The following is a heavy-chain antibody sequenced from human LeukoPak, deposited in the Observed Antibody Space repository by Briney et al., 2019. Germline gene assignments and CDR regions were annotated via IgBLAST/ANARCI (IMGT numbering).Heavy chain of an antibody. J-gene: IGHJ3*02. CDR1: GYTFTGYY. CDR3: ARDTGYGDYEADGFDI. Sequence: GASVKVSCKASGYTFTGYYMHWVRQAPGQGLEWMGWINPNSGGTNSAQKFQGWVTMTRDTSISTAYMELSRLKSDDTAVYYCARDTGYGDYEADGFDIWGQGTMVTVSS. D-gene: IGHD4-17*01. CDR2: INPNSGGT. V-gene: IGHV1-2*04.